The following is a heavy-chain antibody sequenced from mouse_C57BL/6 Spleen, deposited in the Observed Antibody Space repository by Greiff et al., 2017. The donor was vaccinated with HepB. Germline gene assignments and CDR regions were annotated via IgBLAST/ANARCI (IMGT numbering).Heavy chain of an antibody. CDR1: GYTFTDYY. CDR2: IYPGSGNT. D-gene: IGHD2-4*01. CDR3: ARIDYDYDGGFAY. V-gene: IGHV1-76*01. J-gene: IGHJ3*01. Sequence: QVQLQQSGAELVRPGASVKLSCKASGYTFTDYYINWVKQRPGQGLEWIARIYPGSGNTYYNEKFKGKATLTADTSSNTAYMQLSSLTTEDSAIYYCARIDYDYDGGFAYGGQGTLVTVSA.